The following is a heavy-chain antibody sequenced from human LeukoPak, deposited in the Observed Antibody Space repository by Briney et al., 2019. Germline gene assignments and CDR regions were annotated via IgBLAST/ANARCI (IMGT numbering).Heavy chain of an antibody. CDR1: GFTFSRHK. CDR2: INSRGDTI. V-gene: IGHV3-48*03. Sequence: GGSLRLSCGASGFTFSRHKMNWVRQAPGKGLEWVSYINSRGDTIYYADSVKGRFTISRDNARSSLFLQKNSLTAEDTAVYYCARENTRSAYYNLDVWGQGTTAIVSS. D-gene: IGHD1-26*01. CDR3: ARENTRSAYYNLDV. J-gene: IGHJ6*03.